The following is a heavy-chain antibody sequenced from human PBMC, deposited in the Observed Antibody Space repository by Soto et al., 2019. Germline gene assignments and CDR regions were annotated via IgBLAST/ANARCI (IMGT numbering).Heavy chain of an antibody. CDR2: INHNGSA. D-gene: IGHD2-15*01. Sequence: QVQLQQWGAGLLKPSDTLSLTCAVYGGSFSYYYWTWVRQPPGMGLEWIGEINHNGSASYNPSLKSRLTMSLDTSNNQFSLRLSSVTAADTAVYYCASQGYCRDLRCYRSTGFWSFDLWGRGTLVTVSS. J-gene: IGHJ2*01. CDR1: GGSFSYYY. CDR3: ASQGYCRDLRCYRSTGFWSFDL. V-gene: IGHV4-34*01.